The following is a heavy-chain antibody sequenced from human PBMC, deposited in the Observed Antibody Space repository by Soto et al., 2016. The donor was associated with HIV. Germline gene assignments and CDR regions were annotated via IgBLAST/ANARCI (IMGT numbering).Heavy chain of an antibody. Sequence: EVQLVESGGGLVKPGGSLRLSCAASGFTFSSYSMNWVRQAPGKGLEWVSSISSSSSYIYYADSVKGRFTISRDNAKNSLYLQMNSLRAEDTAVYYCARLRELGXSSWYVLGAFDIWGQGTMVTVSS. CDR1: GFTFSSYS. CDR2: ISSSSSYI. D-gene: IGHD6-13*01. J-gene: IGHJ3*02. CDR3: ARLRELGXSSWYVLGAFDI. V-gene: IGHV3-21*01.